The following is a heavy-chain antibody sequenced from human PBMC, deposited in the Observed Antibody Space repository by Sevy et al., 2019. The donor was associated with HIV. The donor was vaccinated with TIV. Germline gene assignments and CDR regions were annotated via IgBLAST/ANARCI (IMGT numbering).Heavy chain of an antibody. CDR3: TTHAGIAAAGRVFDY. CDR1: GFTFSDHY. CDR2: TRNKADSYTT. Sequence: GGSLRLSCAASGFTFSDHYMEWVRQAPGKGLEWVGRTRNKADSYTTEYAASVKGRFTISRDVSKKLLYLQMNSLKTEETAVYYCTTHAGIAAAGRVFDYWGQGTLVTVSS. J-gene: IGHJ4*02. V-gene: IGHV3-72*01. D-gene: IGHD6-13*01.